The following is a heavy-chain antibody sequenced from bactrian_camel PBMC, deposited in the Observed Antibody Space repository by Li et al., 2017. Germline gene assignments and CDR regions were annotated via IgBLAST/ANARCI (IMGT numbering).Heavy chain of an antibody. CDR2: IDTSGGT. D-gene: IGHD7*01. J-gene: IGHJ4*01. CDR3: TGPLPGTDS. CDR1: GYYEGLHC. V-gene: IGHV3S53*01. Sequence: HVQLVESGGGSVQAGGSLRLSCVASGYYEGLHCMAWFRQAPGNEREAVAFIDTSGGTNYAYSVAGRFTISRDNSKAIVWLQMNSLKPEDTALYYCTGPLPGTDSWGQGTQVTVS.